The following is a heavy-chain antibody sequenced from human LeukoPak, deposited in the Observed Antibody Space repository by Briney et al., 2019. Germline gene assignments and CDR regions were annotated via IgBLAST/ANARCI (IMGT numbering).Heavy chain of an antibody. J-gene: IGHJ6*03. V-gene: IGHV4-59*01. Sequence: PSETLSLTCTVSGGSISSYYWSWIRQPPGKGLEWIGYIYYSGSTNYNPSLKSRVTISVDTSKNQFSLKLSSVTAADTAVYYCARGNGGYPLYYMDVGGKGTTVTVSS. CDR2: IYYSGST. CDR1: GGSISSYY. D-gene: IGHD5-18*01. CDR3: ARGNGGYPLYYMDV.